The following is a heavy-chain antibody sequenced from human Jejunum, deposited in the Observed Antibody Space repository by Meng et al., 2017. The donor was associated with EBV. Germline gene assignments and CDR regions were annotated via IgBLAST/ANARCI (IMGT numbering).Heavy chain of an antibody. J-gene: IGHJ4*02. CDR2: MSPDNGDT. V-gene: IGHV1-8*01. CDR1: GYTFTTHH. CDR3: ARGDGYNLY. D-gene: IGHD5-24*01. Sequence: QGELVQSGAEVKKPGASVKVSCKASGYTFTTHHINWVRQATGQGLEYMGWMSPDNGDTGYAQNFQGRLTMTRDTSISTAYMELSSLTSDDTAAYYCARGDGYNLYWGQGTLVTVSS.